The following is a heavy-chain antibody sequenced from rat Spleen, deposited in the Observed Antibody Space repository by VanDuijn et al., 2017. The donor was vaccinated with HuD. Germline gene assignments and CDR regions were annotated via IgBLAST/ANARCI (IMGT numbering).Heavy chain of an antibody. Sequence: EVQLVESGGDLVQPGRSLKLTCAASGFTFSHYGMAWVRQAPTKGLEWVATLSYDGHTTYYRDSVKGRFTISRDNAKSTLYLQIDSLRSEDTATYYCARFEDYYSGDVQNYFDYWGQGVMVTVSS. CDR2: LSYDGHTT. CDR1: GFTFSHYG. CDR3: ARFEDYYSGDVQNYFDY. D-gene: IGHD1-1*01. J-gene: IGHJ2*01. V-gene: IGHV5-29*01.